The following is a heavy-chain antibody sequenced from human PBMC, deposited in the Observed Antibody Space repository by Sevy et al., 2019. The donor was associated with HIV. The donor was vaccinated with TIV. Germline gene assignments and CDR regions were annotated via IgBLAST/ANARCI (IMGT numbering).Heavy chain of an antibody. V-gene: IGHV3-21*05. CDR1: GFTFSNYN. CDR2: ISGLSNYI. Sequence: GGSLRLSCAASGFTFSNYNINWVRQAPGKGLEWVSYISGLSNYIYYADSLGGRFTISRDNAKHSVYLQMNSLRTEDTAVYYCARGASSGWDYFDYWGQGTLVTVSS. D-gene: IGHD6-19*01. CDR3: ARGASSGWDYFDY. J-gene: IGHJ4*02.